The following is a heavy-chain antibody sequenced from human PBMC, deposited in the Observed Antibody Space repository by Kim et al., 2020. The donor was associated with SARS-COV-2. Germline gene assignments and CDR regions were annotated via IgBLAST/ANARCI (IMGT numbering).Heavy chain of an antibody. CDR3: AKDTYYYGSGSYYYRFETRYFDL. CDR1: GFTFSSYG. CDR2: ISYDGSNK. D-gene: IGHD3-10*01. Sequence: GGSLRLSCAASGFTFSSYGMHWVRQAPGKGLEWVAVISYDGSNKYYADSVKGRFTISRDNSKNTLYLQMNSLRAEDTAAYYCAKDTYYYGSGSYYYRFETRYFDLWGRGTLVTVSS. J-gene: IGHJ2*01. V-gene: IGHV3-30*18.